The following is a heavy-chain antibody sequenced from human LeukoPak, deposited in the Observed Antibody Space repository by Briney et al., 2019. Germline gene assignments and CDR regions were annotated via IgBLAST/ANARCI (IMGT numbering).Heavy chain of an antibody. Sequence: GESLKISCKGSGYSFTSYWIGWVRQMPGKGLEWMGIIYPGDSDTRYSPSFQGQVTISADKSISTAYLQWSSLKASDTAMYCCARGDGSGSYSPGWVDYWGQGTLVTVSS. V-gene: IGHV5-51*01. CDR2: IYPGDSDT. CDR1: GYSFTSYW. J-gene: IGHJ4*02. D-gene: IGHD3-10*01. CDR3: ARGDGSGSYSPGWVDY.